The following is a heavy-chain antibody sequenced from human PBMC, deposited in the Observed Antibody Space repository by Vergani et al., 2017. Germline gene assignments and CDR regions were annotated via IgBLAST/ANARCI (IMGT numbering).Heavy chain of an antibody. CDR3: ATKSXGTPGCQIGYFRE. Sequence: QVHLVESGGGVVQPGRSLILSCVVSGFTSSYYGMHWVRQAPGKGLEWVAVISYDGTQKYYADSVKGRFTISRDNSKNTLYLQMNSLRTEDTAVYYCATKSXGTPGCQIGYFREWGQGTLVTVSS. J-gene: IGHJ1*01. D-gene: IGHD1-1*01. V-gene: IGHV3-30*03. CDR1: GFTSSYYG. CDR2: ISYDGTQK.